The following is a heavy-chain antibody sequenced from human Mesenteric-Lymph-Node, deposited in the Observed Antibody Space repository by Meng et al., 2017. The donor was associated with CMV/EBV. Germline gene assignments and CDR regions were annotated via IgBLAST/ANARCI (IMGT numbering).Heavy chain of an antibody. D-gene: IGHD3-3*01. CDR3: ARAKIAAGFWSGFYDY. V-gene: IGHV3-53*01. Sequence: ETLSLTCTVSGGSISNYYWSWIRQPPGKGLEWVSVLYTGGDKYYAASVKGRFTISRDNSKNTLYLQMDIVGAEDTAVYFCARAKIAAGFWSGFYDYWGQGVQVTVSS. J-gene: IGHJ4*02. CDR1: GGSISNYY. CDR2: LYTGGDK.